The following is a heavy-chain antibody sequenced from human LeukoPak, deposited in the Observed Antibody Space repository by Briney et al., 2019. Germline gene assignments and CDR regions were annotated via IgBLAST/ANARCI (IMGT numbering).Heavy chain of an antibody. CDR1: GFTFSSYG. CDR3: ARAHYDFWSGYMDV. Sequence: GGSLRLSCAASGFTFSSYGMHWVCQAPGKGLEWVAFIRYDGSNKYYADSVKGRFTISRDNSKNTLYLQMNSLRAEDTAVYYCARAHYDFWSGYMDVWGKGTTVTVSS. V-gene: IGHV3-30*02. CDR2: IRYDGSNK. D-gene: IGHD3-3*01. J-gene: IGHJ6*04.